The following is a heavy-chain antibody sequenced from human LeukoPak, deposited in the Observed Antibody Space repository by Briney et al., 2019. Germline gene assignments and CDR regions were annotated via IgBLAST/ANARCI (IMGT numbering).Heavy chain of an antibody. J-gene: IGHJ4*02. Sequence: GASVKVSCKASGGTFSSYAISWVRQAPGQGLEWMGGIIPIFGTVNYAQKFQGRVTAYMELSSLRSEDTAVYYCARGGVGIAAAGFDYWGQGTLVTVSS. CDR2: IIPIFGTV. D-gene: IGHD6-13*01. CDR1: GGTFSSYA. CDR3: ARGGVGIAAAGFDY. V-gene: IGHV1-69*13.